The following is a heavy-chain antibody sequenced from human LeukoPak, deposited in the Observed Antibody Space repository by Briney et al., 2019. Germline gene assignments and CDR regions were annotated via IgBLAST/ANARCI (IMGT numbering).Heavy chain of an antibody. CDR3: AKEEGVVPAAATFFDY. Sequence: GGSLRLSCAASGFTFSSYSMNWVRQAPGKGLEWVSSISSSSSYIYYADSVKGRFTISRDNAKNSLYLQMNSLRAEDTAVYYCAKEEGVVPAAATFFDYWGQGALVTVSS. CDR2: ISSSSSYI. CDR1: GFTFSSYS. V-gene: IGHV3-21*01. J-gene: IGHJ4*02. D-gene: IGHD2-2*01.